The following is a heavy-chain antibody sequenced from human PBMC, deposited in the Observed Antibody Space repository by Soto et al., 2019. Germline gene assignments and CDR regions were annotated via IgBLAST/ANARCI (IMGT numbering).Heavy chain of an antibody. CDR2: QYYSGST. J-gene: IGHJ4*02. V-gene: IGHV4-39*01. Sequence: SETLSLTCTSSGGSINSGFHYWGWILQPPGKGLEYIGSQYYSGSTYYNPSLKSRVTILIDTSKNQFSLKLSSVTAADTAVYFCARGDDFAGNDYFDYSGQGVLVTVS. D-gene: IGHD1-1*01. CDR3: ARGDDFAGNDYFDY. CDR1: GGSINSGFHY.